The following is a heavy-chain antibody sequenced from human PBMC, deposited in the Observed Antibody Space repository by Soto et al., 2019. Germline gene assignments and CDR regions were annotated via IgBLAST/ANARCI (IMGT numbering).Heavy chain of an antibody. CDR1: GFTFSSYG. CDR3: AKDGGSYAGYSY. Sequence: GGSLRLSCAASGFTFSSYGMHWVRQAPGKGLEWVAVISYDGSNKYYADSVKGRFTISRDNSKNTLYLQMNSLRAEDTAVYYCAKDGGSYAGYSYWGQGT. J-gene: IGHJ4*02. V-gene: IGHV3-30*18. D-gene: IGHD1-26*01. CDR2: ISYDGSNK.